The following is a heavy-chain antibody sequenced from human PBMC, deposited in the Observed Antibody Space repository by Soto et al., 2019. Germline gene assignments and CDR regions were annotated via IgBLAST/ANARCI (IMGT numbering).Heavy chain of an antibody. D-gene: IGHD5-12*01. CDR3: ASPQPARLSGFQH. J-gene: IGHJ1*01. V-gene: IGHV5-51*01. Sequence: GESLKISCKGSGYSFTSYWIAWVRQMPGKGLEWMGIIYPGDSDTRYSPSFQGKVTISADKSISTAYLQWSSLKASDTAMYYCASPQPARLSGFQHWGQGTLVTVSS. CDR2: IYPGDSDT. CDR1: GYSFTSYW.